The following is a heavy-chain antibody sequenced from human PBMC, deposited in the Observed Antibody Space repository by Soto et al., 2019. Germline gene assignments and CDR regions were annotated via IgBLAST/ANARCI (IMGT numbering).Heavy chain of an antibody. Sequence: GGSLRLSCAASGFTFRSYAMHWVRQAPGKGLEWVAVISYDGSNEYYADSVKGRFTISRDNSKNTLYLQMNSLRAEDTALYYCARATTVVTPLDNWGQGTPVTVPQ. V-gene: IGHV3-30-3*01. J-gene: IGHJ4*02. CDR1: GFTFRSYA. D-gene: IGHD4-17*01. CDR3: ARATTVVTPLDN. CDR2: ISYDGSNE.